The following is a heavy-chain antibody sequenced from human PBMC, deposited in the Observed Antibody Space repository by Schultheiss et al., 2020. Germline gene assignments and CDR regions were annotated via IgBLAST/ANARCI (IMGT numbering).Heavy chain of an antibody. CDR2: IYYSGST. V-gene: IGHV4-39*01. CDR3: AGIGAYDSSGYVDY. D-gene: IGHD3-22*01. CDR1: GGSISSYY. J-gene: IGHJ4*02. Sequence: SQTLSLTCTVSGGSISSYYGGWIRQPPGKGLEWIGSIYYSGSTYYNPSLKSRVTISVDTSKNQFSLKLSSVTAADTAVYYCAGIGAYDSSGYVDYWGQGTLVTVSS.